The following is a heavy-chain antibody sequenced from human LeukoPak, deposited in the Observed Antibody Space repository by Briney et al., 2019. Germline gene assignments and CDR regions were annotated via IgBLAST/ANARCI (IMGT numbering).Heavy chain of an antibody. Sequence: SLRLSCAASGFTFDDYAMHWVRQAPGKGLEWVSGISWNSGSIGYADSVKGRFTISRDNAKNSLYLQMNSLRAEDTALYYCAKDLTGSTSLFDYWGQGTLVTVSS. CDR1: GFTFDDYA. CDR2: ISWNSGSI. D-gene: IGHD1-26*01. J-gene: IGHJ4*02. CDR3: AKDLTGSTSLFDY. V-gene: IGHV3-9*01.